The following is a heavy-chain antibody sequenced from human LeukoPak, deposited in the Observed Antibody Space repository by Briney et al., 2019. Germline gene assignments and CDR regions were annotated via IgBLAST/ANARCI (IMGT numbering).Heavy chain of an antibody. Sequence: PSETLSLTCTVSGGSINDNYWSWIRQPPGKGLEWIGYAYYSGHTNYNSSLKSRVTMSLDTSKSQFSLRLSSVTAADTAVYFCARHPFATPFDYWGPGTLVTVSS. D-gene: IGHD2-15*01. J-gene: IGHJ4*02. V-gene: IGHV4-59*08. CDR1: GGSINDNY. CDR3: ARHPFATPFDY. CDR2: AYYSGHT.